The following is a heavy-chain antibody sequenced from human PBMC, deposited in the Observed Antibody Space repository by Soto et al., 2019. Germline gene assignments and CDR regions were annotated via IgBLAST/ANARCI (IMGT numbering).Heavy chain of an antibody. J-gene: IGHJ6*02. Sequence: ASVKVSCKASGYTFTIYAMHWVRQDPGERLERMGWINAGNGNTKYSQKFQGRVTITRDTSASTAYMELSSLRSEDTAVYYCASRVLRVRRGYYYYYDMNVWGQGTTVTVSS. D-gene: IGHD2-8*01. V-gene: IGHV1-3*01. CDR3: ASRVLRVRRGYYYYYDMNV. CDR2: INAGNGNT. CDR1: GYTFTIYA.